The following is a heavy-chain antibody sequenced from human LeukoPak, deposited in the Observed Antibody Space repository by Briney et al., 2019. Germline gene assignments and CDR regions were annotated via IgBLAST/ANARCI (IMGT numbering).Heavy chain of an antibody. CDR2: IYYTGST. J-gene: IGHJ4*02. Sequence: SETLSLTCPVSGGSVSSRHNYWGRIPQPPARGLEWNRRIYYTGSTYYKPSLKSRDTISVDASKNPISLKLSSVTAADTAVYFCARHKSFDYLSPIDSWGQGTLVTVSS. CDR1: GGSVSSRHNY. D-gene: IGHD3-9*01. CDR3: ARHKSFDYLSPIDS. V-gene: IGHV4-39*01.